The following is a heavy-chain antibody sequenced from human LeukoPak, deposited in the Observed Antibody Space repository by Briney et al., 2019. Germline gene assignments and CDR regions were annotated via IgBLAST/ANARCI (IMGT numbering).Heavy chain of an antibody. Sequence: SETLSLTCTVSGGSVSSGDYYWTWIRQPAGKGLEWIGRIYSSGTTKYNPSLKSRVTILVDSSKNQFFLKLTSVTAADTAVYYCARDRRSALLHSGITWFDPWGQGTLVTVS. D-gene: IGHD2/OR15-2a*01. CDR1: GGSVSSGDYY. V-gene: IGHV4-61*02. CDR2: IYSSGTT. CDR3: ARDRRSALLHSGITWFDP. J-gene: IGHJ5*02.